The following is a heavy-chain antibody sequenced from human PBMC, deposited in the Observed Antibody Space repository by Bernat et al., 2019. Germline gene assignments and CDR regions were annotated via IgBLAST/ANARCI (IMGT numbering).Heavy chain of an antibody. J-gene: IGHJ4*02. CDR1: GFTFSSYA. V-gene: IGHV3-23*01. CDR3: AKCPIRPTEFDY. Sequence: EVQLLESGGGLVQPGGSLRLSCAASGFTFSSYAMSWVRQAPGKGLEWVSAISGSGGSTYDADSVKGRFTISRDNSKNTLYLQMNSLRAEDTAVYYCAKCPIRPTEFDYWGQGTLVTVSS. CDR2: ISGSGGST.